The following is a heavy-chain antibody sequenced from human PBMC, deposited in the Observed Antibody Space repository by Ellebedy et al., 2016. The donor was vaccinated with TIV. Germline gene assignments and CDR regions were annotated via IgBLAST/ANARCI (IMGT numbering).Heavy chain of an antibody. J-gene: IGHJ3*02. D-gene: IGHD5-24*01. CDR1: GGSISSTVW. CDR2: IFHSGTT. V-gene: IGHV4-4*02. CDR3: ASLEMATILDAFDI. Sequence: MPGGSLRLSCAVSGGSISSTVWWTWVRRPPGKGLEWIGEIFHSGTTSYTPSLKSRVTISVDTSKNQFSLKLTSVTAADTAVYYCASLEMATILDAFDIWGQGTKITVSS.